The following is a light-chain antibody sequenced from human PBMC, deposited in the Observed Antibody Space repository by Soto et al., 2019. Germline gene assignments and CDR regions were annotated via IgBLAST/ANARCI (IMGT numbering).Light chain of an antibody. V-gene: IGKV1-39*01. J-gene: IGKJ1*01. CDR1: QSISSY. CDR2: AAS. Sequence: DIQMTQSPSSLSASVGDRVTITCRASQSISSYLIWHQQKPGKAPNLLIYAASSLQSGVPSRFSGSGSGTDFTLTISSLPPEDFATYYGQQSFSTPWTVGQGTKVEIK. CDR3: QQSFSTPWT.